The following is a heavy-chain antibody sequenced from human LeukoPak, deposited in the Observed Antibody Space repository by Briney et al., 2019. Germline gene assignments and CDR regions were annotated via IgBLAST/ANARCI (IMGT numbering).Heavy chain of an antibody. Sequence: GGSLRLSCAASGSTFSSYSMNWVRQAPGKGLEWVSSISSSSSYIYYADSVKGRFTISRDNAKNSLYLQMNSLRAEDTAVYYCARRSIAAAGKPGMDVWGQGTTVTVSS. CDR2: ISSSSSYI. CDR1: GSTFSSYS. D-gene: IGHD6-13*01. V-gene: IGHV3-21*01. CDR3: ARRSIAAAGKPGMDV. J-gene: IGHJ6*02.